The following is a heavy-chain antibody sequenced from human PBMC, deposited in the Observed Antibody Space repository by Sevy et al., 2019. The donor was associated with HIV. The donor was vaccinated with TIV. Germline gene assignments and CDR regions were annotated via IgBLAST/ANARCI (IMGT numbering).Heavy chain of an antibody. CDR3: AREDPQMFSYGYSLGGFDP. CDR1: GITFSDYY. D-gene: IGHD5-18*01. J-gene: IGHJ5*02. V-gene: IGHV3-11*01. Sequence: GGSLRLSCAASGITFSDYYMSWIRQAPGKGLEWISYISSSGTTIYYADSVKGRFTISRDDAKSSLFLQMNSLRAEDTAVYHCAREDPQMFSYGYSLGGFDPWGRGTLVTVSS. CDR2: ISSSGTTI.